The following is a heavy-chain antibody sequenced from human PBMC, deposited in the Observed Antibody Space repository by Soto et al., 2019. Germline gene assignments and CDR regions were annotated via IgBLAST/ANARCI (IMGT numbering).Heavy chain of an antibody. CDR3: LVGATRRGYYYYGMDV. D-gene: IGHD1-26*01. V-gene: IGHV3-73*01. J-gene: IGHJ6*02. Sequence: GGSLRLSCAASGFTFSGSAMHWVRQASGKGLEWVGRIRSKANSYATAYAASVKGRFTISRDDSKNTAYLQMNSLKTEDTAVYYCLVGATRRGYYYYGMDVWGQGTTVTVS. CDR1: GFTFSGSA. CDR2: IRSKANSYAT.